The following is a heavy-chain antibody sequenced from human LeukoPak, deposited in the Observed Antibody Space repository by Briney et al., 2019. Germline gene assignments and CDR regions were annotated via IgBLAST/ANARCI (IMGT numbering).Heavy chain of an antibody. V-gene: IGHV1-2*02. CDR2: INPNSGVT. D-gene: IGHD1-26*01. CDR3: ARDFQNKKWYGGPGYYFDY. Sequence: ASVKVSCKASGYSFTDYYIQWVRQAPGQGLEWMGWINPNSGVTHHAQKLQGRVTMTTDTSSSTAYMELSRVRYDDTAVYYCARDFQNKKWYGGPGYYFDYWGQGTLVTVSS. J-gene: IGHJ4*02. CDR1: GYSFTDYY.